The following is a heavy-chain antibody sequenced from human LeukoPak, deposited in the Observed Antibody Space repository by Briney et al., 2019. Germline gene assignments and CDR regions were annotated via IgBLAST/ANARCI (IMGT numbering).Heavy chain of an antibody. J-gene: IGHJ6*02. Sequence: ASVKVSCKASGYTFTSYGISWVRQAPGQGLEWMGWISAYNGNTNYAQKLQGRVTMTTDTSTSTAYMELRSLRSDDTAVYYCARDYGDYGAYYYCGMDVWGQGTTVTVSS. CDR2: ISAYNGNT. CDR3: ARDYGDYGAYYYCGMDV. D-gene: IGHD4-17*01. CDR1: GYTFTSYG. V-gene: IGHV1-18*01.